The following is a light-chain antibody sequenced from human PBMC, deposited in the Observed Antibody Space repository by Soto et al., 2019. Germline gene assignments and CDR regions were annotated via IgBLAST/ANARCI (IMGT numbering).Light chain of an antibody. V-gene: IGKV3-15*01. CDR1: QSVSSN. CDR2: GAS. Sequence: EIVMTQSPATLSVSPGERATLSCRASQSVSSNLAWYQQKPGQAPRLLIYGASTRATGIPARFSDSGSGTEFTLTISSLQSEDFAVYYCQLYNNWPPLTFGGGTKVEIK. J-gene: IGKJ4*01. CDR3: QLYNNWPPLT.